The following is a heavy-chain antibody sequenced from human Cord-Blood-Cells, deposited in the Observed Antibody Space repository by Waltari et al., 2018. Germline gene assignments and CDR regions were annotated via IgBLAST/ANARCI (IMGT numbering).Heavy chain of an antibody. CDR3: ARGWDSSGYYFDY. J-gene: IGHJ4*02. CDR1: GYTFPGYY. Sequence: QVQLVQSGAEAKKPGASVKVSCKASGYTFPGYYMHWVRQAPGQGLEWMGWINPNSGGTNYAQKFQGWVTMTRDTSISTAYMELSRLRSDDTAVYYCARGWDSSGYYFDYWGQGTLVTVSS. CDR2: INPNSGGT. V-gene: IGHV1-2*04. D-gene: IGHD3-22*01.